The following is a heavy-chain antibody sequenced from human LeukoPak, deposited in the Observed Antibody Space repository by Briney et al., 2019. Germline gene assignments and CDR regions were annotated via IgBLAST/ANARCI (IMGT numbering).Heavy chain of an antibody. J-gene: IGHJ6*04. V-gene: IGHV3-23*01. CDR3: AELGITMIGGV. Sequence: GGTLRLSCAASGFTFSSYGMGWVRQAPGRGLEWVSAISGSGGKTDYADSVKGRFTISRDNAKNSLYLQMNSLRAEDTAVYYCAELGITMIGGVWGKGPTVTISS. CDR2: ISGSGGKT. D-gene: IGHD3-10*02. CDR1: GFTFSSYG.